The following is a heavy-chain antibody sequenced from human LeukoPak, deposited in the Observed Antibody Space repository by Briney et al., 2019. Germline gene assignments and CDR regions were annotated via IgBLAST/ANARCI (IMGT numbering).Heavy chain of an antibody. CDR2: IYYSGST. CDR1: GGSISSSSYY. D-gene: IGHD6-19*01. V-gene: IGHV4-39*07. J-gene: IGHJ4*02. CDR3: ARMVAVAGKGY. Sequence: PSETLSLTCTVSGGSISSSSYYWGWIRQPPGKGLEWIGSIYYSGSTYYNPSLKSRVTISVDTSKNQFSLKLSSVTAADTAVYYCARMVAVAGKGYWGQGTLVTVSS.